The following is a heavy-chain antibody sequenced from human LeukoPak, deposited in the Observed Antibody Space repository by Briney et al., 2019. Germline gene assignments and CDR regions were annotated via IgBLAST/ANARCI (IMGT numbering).Heavy chain of an antibody. CDR2: FYGSGDST. V-gene: IGHV3-23*01. J-gene: IGHJ4*02. Sequence: PGGSLRLSCAASGFTFSSYALSWVRQAPGKGLEWVSGFYGSGDSTYYADSVKGRFTISRDNAKNSLFLQMSSLRAEDTAVYYCARRSSGIAATDKIDFWGQGTLVIVSS. CDR1: GFTFSSYA. CDR3: ARRSSGIAATDKIDF. D-gene: IGHD6-13*01.